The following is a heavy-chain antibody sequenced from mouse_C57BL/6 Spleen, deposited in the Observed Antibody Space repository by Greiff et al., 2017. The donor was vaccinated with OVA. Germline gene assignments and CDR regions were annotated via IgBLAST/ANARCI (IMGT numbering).Heavy chain of an antibody. V-gene: IGHV1-9*01. CDR3: ARDGGLRRGDYAMDY. J-gene: IGHJ4*01. D-gene: IGHD2-4*01. Sequence: QVQLQQSGAELMKPGASVKLSCKATGYTFTGYWIEWVKQRPGHGLEWIGEILPGSGSTNYNEKFKGKATFTADTSSNTAYMQLSSLTTEDSAIYDGARDGGLRRGDYAMDYWGQGTSVTVSS. CDR2: ILPGSGST. CDR1: GYTFTGYW.